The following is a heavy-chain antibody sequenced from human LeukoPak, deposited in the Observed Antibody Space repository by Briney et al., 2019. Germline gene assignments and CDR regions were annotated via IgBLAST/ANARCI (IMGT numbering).Heavy chain of an antibody. V-gene: IGHV3-74*01. CDR1: GFTFSIYW. J-gene: IGHJ4*02. D-gene: IGHD4-11*01. CDR3: ARGNVADYKLIDY. CDR2: INTDGSST. Sequence: PGGSLRLSCAASGFTFSIYWMHWVRQAPGKGLVWVSRINTDGSSTSYADSVKGRFTFSRDNAKNALYQQMSSLRVEDTAVYFCARGNVADYKLIDYWGQGTLVTVSS.